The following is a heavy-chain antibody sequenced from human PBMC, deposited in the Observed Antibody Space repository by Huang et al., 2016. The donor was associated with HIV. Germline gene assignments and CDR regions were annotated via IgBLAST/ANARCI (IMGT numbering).Heavy chain of an antibody. CDR3: TRDGVAPDEEFDY. V-gene: IGHV1-2*02. Sequence: QVQLVQSGAEVKKPGASVKVSCKPSGYAFADYFIHWVRQAPGQGLEWMAWVNTNNGATNYDQKFLGRLTVTGDTSMRTAYMELSGLTSDDTAKYYCTRDGVAPDEEFDYWGQGTVIIVSS. CDR2: VNTNNGAT. J-gene: IGHJ4*02. D-gene: IGHD5-12*01. CDR1: GYAFADYF.